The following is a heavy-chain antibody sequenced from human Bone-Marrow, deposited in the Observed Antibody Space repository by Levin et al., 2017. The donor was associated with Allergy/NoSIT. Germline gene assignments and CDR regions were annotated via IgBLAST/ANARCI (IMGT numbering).Heavy chain of an antibody. J-gene: IGHJ4*02. V-gene: IGHV4-59*08. Sequence: NPSETLSLTCTVSGDSISTYWSWIRLPPGKGLEWIGYVYYTGSTKYNPSLKSRLTISVDTSKKQVSLKVTSVTAADTAVYYCARHDSHYGAGALPYWGQGTLVTVSS. CDR2: VYYTGST. CDR1: GDSISTY. D-gene: IGHD3-10*01. CDR3: ARHDSHYGAGALPY.